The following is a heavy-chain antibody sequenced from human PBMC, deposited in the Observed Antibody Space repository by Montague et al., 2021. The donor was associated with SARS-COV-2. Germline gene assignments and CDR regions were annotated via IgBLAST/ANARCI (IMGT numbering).Heavy chain of an antibody. J-gene: IGHJ4*02. CDR2: LVYNTNS. CDR1: GGSISNSCYY. D-gene: IGHD6-19*01. Sequence: SETLSLTCTVSGGSISNSCYYWVCIRQPPGKGLKWVVSLVYNTNSYYXXXLQGPVTISVYTSQNQFSLKLSSVTATDTAVYYCARLKRGGIVVAGPYYFDYWGQGTLVTVSS. CDR3: ARLKRGGIVVAGPYYFDY. V-gene: IGHV4-39*01.